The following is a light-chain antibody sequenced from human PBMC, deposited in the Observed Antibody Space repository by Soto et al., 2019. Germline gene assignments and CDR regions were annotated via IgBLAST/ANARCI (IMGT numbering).Light chain of an antibody. CDR1: QSISSSY. CDR3: HQYGSAPAWT. V-gene: IGKV3-20*01. Sequence: EIVLTQSPGTLSLFPGERATLSCRASQSISSSYLAWYHQKPGQAPRLLIYGASSRATGIPDRWSGAGSATDFTLTISRLEPEDFAVYYCHQYGSAPAWTFGQGTKVEIK. CDR2: GAS. J-gene: IGKJ1*01.